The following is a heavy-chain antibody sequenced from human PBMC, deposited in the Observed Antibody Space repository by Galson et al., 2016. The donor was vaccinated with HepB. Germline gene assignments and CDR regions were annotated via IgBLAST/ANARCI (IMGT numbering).Heavy chain of an antibody. CDR1: GFTFSNYG. Sequence: SLRLSCAASGFTFSNYGMTWVRQAPGTGLEVVSSISRSGDSTDYADSVKGRFTISRDNSKNTLSLQMNSLTADDTAIYYCVQGSTAPAVWGKGTTVTVPS. V-gene: IGHV3-23*01. CDR3: VQGSTAPAV. CDR2: ISRSGDST. J-gene: IGHJ6*04. D-gene: IGHD1-26*01.